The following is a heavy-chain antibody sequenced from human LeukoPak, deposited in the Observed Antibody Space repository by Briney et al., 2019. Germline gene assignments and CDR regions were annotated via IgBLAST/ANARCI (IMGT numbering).Heavy chain of an antibody. V-gene: IGHV3-53*01. CDR3: ARDRRGSTSCCAFDY. CDR1: GFTFSSNY. D-gene: IGHD2-2*01. CDR2: LYSGGST. Sequence: GGSLRLSCAASGFTFSSNYMSWVRQAPGKGLEWVSVLYSGGSTHYADSVKGRFTISRDNSKNTLYLQMNSLRAEDTAVYYCARDRRGSTSCCAFDYWGQGTLVTVSS. J-gene: IGHJ4*02.